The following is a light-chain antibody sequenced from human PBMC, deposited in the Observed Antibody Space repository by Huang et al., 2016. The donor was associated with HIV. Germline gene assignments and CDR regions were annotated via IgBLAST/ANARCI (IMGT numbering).Light chain of an antibody. CDR1: QSVCNY. V-gene: IGKV3-11*01. J-gene: IGKJ4*01. CDR3: QQRSSGVT. Sequence: IVLTQSPATLSWYPGERVTLSCRASQSVCNYIAWYQQHPGPSPKLLIYDTSNRATGTPVRFSGSGSGTDFTLTISSLESEDFAVYYCQQRSSGVTFGGGTKVQVK. CDR2: DTS.